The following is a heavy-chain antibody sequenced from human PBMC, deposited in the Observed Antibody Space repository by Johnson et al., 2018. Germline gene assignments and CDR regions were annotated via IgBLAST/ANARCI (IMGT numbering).Heavy chain of an antibody. CDR2: MNPNSGNT. J-gene: IGHJ6*03. V-gene: IGHV1-8*01. CDR3: ARGGSGRYGNHYYDRDV. Sequence: QVQLVQSGAEVKKPGASVKVSCKASGYTFTSYDINWVRQATGQGLEWMGWMNPNSGNTSYAQKFQGRVTMTRDTSTSTVYMELSSLGSEDPAMYYCARGGSGRYGNHYYDRDVWGKGTTVTVSS. CDR1: GYTFTSYD. D-gene: IGHD6-19*01.